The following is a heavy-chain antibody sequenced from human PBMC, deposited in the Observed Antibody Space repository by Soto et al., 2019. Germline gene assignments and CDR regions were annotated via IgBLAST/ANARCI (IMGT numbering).Heavy chain of an antibody. CDR3: AKDHFSSWIGY. CDR1: GFTFSSYA. Sequence: PVGSLRLSCAASGFTFSSYAMHWVRQAPGKGLEWVAVISYDGSNKYYADSVKGRFTISRDNSKNTLYLQVNSLRAEDTAVYDSAKDHFSSWIGYWGQGTLVTVSS. CDR2: ISYDGSNK. V-gene: IGHV3-30-3*01. J-gene: IGHJ4*01. D-gene: IGHD6-13*01.